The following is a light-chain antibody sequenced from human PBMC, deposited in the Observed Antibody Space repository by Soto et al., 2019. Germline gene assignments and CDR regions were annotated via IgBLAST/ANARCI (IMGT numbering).Light chain of an antibody. CDR1: SSNIGAGYD. CDR3: QSYDSSLSAYVV. CDR2: GNS. J-gene: IGLJ2*01. Sequence: QAVVTQPPSVSGAPGQRVTISCTGSSSNIGAGYDVHWYQQLPGTAPKLLTYGNSNRPSGVPDRFSGSKSGTSASLAITGLQAEDEADYYCQSYDSSLSAYVVFGGGTKVTVL. V-gene: IGLV1-40*01.